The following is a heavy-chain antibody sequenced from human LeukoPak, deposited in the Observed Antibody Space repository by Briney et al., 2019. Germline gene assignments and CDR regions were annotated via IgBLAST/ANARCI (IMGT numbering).Heavy chain of an antibody. CDR1: GYTFTGYY. Sequence: ASVKVSCKASGYTFTGYYMHWVRQAPGQGLEWMGWINPNSGGTNYAQKFQGRVTMTRDTSISTAYMELSRLRSDGTAVYYCARSSGDYDFAFDIWGQGTMVTVSS. D-gene: IGHD4-17*01. CDR3: ARSSGDYDFAFDI. CDR2: INPNSGGT. J-gene: IGHJ3*02. V-gene: IGHV1-2*02.